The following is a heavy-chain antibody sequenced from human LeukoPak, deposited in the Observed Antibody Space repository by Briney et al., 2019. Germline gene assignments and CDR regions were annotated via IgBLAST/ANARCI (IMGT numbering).Heavy chain of an antibody. Sequence: KASETLSLTCTVSGGSISSYYWSWIRQPPGKGLEWIGYIYYSWSTNYNPSLKSRVAISVDTSKNQFSLKLSSVTAADTAVYYCARSPRFLEWLLGPYYYGMDVWGQGTTVTVSS. CDR1: GGSISSYY. D-gene: IGHD3-3*01. V-gene: IGHV4-59*08. CDR2: IYYSWST. J-gene: IGHJ6*02. CDR3: ARSPRFLEWLLGPYYYGMDV.